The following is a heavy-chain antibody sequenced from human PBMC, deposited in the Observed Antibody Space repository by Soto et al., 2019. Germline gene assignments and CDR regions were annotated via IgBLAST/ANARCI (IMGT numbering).Heavy chain of an antibody. Sequence: PGGSLRLSCAASGFTFSSYAMSWARQAPGKGLEWVSSIGVSSDAYYADSVKGRFTISRDNSRNTLYLQMNSLRAEDTALYYCAKNYFFDSWGQETLVTVSS. J-gene: IGHJ4*02. CDR3: AKNYFFDS. CDR1: GFTFSSYA. CDR2: IGVSSDA. V-gene: IGHV3-23*01.